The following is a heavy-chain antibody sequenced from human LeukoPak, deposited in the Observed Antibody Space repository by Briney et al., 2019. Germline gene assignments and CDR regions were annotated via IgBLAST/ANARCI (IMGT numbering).Heavy chain of an antibody. CDR3: TRAAVTAQYYFDY. CDR2: IRSKAYGGTT. CDR1: GFTFGDYA. D-gene: IGHD2-21*02. Sequence: GGSLRLSCTASGFTFGDYAMSWVRPAPGKGLERVGFIRSKAYGGTTEYAASVKGRFTISRDDSKSIAYLQMNSLKTEDTAVYYCTRAAVTAQYYFDYWGQGTLVTVSS. V-gene: IGHV3-49*04. J-gene: IGHJ4*02.